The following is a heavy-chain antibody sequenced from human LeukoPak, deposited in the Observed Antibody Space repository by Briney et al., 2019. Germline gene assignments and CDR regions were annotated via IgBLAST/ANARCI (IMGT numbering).Heavy chain of an antibody. CDR3: ARHRKWLRSPMDV. J-gene: IGHJ6*02. CDR2: ISWNSGSI. Sequence: PGGSLRLSCAASGFTFDDYAMHWVRQAPGKGLEWVSGISWNSGSIGYADSVKGRFTISRDNAKNSLYLQMNSLRAEDTAVYYCARHRKWLRSPMDVWGQGTTVTVSS. V-gene: IGHV3-9*01. CDR1: GFTFDDYA. D-gene: IGHD5-12*01.